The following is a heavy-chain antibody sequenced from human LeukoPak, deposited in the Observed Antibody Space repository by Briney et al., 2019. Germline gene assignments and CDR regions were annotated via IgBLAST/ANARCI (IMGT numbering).Heavy chain of an antibody. V-gene: IGHV5-51*01. CDR2: IYPGDSDT. D-gene: IGHD3-22*01. J-gene: IGHJ4*02. CDR3: AGQNYDSSGYYEYFDY. Sequence: GESLKISCKGSGYSFTNYWIGWVRQMPGKGLECMGIIYPGDSDTRYSPSFQGQVTISADKSISTAYLQWSSLKASDTAMYYCAGQNYDSSGYYEYFDYWGQGTLVTVSS. CDR1: GYSFTNYW.